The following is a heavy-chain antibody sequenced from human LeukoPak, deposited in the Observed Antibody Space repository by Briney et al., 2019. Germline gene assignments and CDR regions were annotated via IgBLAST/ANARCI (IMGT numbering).Heavy chain of an antibody. CDR3: ASTVLWFGELLGYFDY. CDR1: GGTFSSYA. D-gene: IGHD3-10*01. V-gene: IGHV1-69*13. Sequence: SVKVSCKASGGTFSSYAISWVRQAPGQGLEWMGGIIPIFGTANYAQKFQGGVTITADESTSTAYMELSSLRSEDTAVYYCASTVLWFGELLGYFDYWGQGTLVTVSS. J-gene: IGHJ4*02. CDR2: IIPIFGTA.